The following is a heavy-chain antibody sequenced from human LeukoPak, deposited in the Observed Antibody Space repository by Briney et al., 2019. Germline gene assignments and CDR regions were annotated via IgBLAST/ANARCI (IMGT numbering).Heavy chain of an antibody. D-gene: IGHD4-17*01. J-gene: IGHJ4*02. CDR2: VRPGDSAR. CDR3: ATDSHYAFDF. Sequence: GGSLRLSCAAFGFTFNNYPMNWVRQAPGKGLEWVSNVRPGDSARSYADSVRGRFTISRDDAKNSLYLQMNSLRDEDTAVYYCATDSHYAFDFWGLGTLVTVSS. CDR1: GFTFNNYP. V-gene: IGHV3-48*02.